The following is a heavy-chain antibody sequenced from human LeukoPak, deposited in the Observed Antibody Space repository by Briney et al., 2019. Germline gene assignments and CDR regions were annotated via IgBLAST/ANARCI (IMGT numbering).Heavy chain of an antibody. CDR3: VSHSGFRSGGDS. V-gene: IGHV3-74*01. CDR2: ISPDGSVT. J-gene: IGHJ4*02. CDR1: GFNLRTFW. Sequence: PGGSLRLSCAASGFNLRTFWIHWIRQDAGGRLVWVSRISPDGSVTTYTASVKGRFAISRDNAKNTLYLEMNSLRADDAAIYYCVSHSGFRSGGDSWGQGTPVTVSS. D-gene: IGHD1-26*01.